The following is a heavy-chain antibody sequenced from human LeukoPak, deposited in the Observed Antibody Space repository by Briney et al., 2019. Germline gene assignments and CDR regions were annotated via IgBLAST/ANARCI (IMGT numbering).Heavy chain of an antibody. CDR2: IYSGGSI. CDR3: ARPPCGGVEY. J-gene: IGHJ4*02. V-gene: IGHV3-66*04. D-gene: IGHD4-23*01. Sequence: PGGSLTLSCAASGLTVSSYMSWVRQAPGKGLEWVSVIYSGGSIYYADSVKGRFTISRDKSKNTLYLQMNSLRAEDTAVYYCARPPCGGVEYSGQGTLVTVSS. CDR1: GLTVSSY.